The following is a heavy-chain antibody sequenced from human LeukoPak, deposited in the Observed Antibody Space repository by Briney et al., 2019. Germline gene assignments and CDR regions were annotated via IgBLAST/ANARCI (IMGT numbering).Heavy chain of an antibody. Sequence: PGRSLRLSCAASGFTFSSYGMHWVRQAPGKGLEWVAVISYDGSNKYYADSVKGRITISRDNSKNTLYLQMNSLRAEDTAVYYCARRAGAYSHPYDYWGQGTLVTVSS. D-gene: IGHD4/OR15-4a*01. V-gene: IGHV3-30*03. CDR2: ISYDGSNK. J-gene: IGHJ4*02. CDR3: ARRAGAYSHPYDY. CDR1: GFTFSSYG.